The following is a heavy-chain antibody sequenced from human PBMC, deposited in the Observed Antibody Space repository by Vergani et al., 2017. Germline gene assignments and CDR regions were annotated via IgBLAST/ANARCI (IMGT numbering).Heavy chain of an antibody. D-gene: IGHD3-9*01. Sequence: QVQLVQSGAEVKKPGASVKVSCKASGGTFSSYAISWVRQAPGQGLEWMGRIIPILGIANYAQKFQGRVTITADKSTSTAYMELRSLRSDDTAVYYCARGGVNYDILTGYYVDAFDIWGQGTMVTVSS. CDR1: GGTFSSYA. J-gene: IGHJ3*02. V-gene: IGHV1-69*04. CDR3: ARGGVNYDILTGYYVDAFDI. CDR2: IIPILGIA.